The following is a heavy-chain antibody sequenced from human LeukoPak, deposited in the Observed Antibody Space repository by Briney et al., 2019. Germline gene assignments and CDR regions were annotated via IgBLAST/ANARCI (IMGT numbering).Heavy chain of an antibody. CDR3: AQGFSSGWYPY. CDR1: GFSVSSFG. CDR2: ISLNGETT. Sequence: PGRSLRLSCAVSGFSVSSFGMSWVRQAPGKGLEWISAISLNGETTWYADSVKGRFIISRDNSKNTLYLQLTSLRAEDTAVYYCAQGFSSGWYPYWGQGSLVSVSS. D-gene: IGHD6-19*01. J-gene: IGHJ4*02. V-gene: IGHV3-23*01.